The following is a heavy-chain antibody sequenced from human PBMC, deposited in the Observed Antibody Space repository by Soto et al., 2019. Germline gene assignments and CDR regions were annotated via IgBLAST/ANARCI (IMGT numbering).Heavy chain of an antibody. Sequence: KGLEWIGYIYYSGSTNYNPSLKSRVTISVDMSTDQFSLKLTSVTAADTAVYYCARLRLSTVTKTYYFDYWGQGALVTVSS. CDR3: ARLRLSTVTKTYYFDY. CDR2: IYYSGST. V-gene: IGHV4-61*07. J-gene: IGHJ4*02. D-gene: IGHD4-17*01.